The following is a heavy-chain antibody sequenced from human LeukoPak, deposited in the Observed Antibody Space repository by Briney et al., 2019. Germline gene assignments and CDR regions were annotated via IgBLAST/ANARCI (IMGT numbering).Heavy chain of an antibody. V-gene: IGHV3-30-3*01. J-gene: IGHJ4*02. Sequence: PGGSLRLSCAASGFSFSKYAMHWVRQAPGKGLEWVAVISFDETKKYYADSVKGRFTISRDNSNNTLFSQMNSVKTEDTAVYFCARMKVIKGASLDYWGQGSLVTVSS. CDR1: GFSFSKYA. CDR3: ARMKVIKGASLDY. D-gene: IGHD2-21*01. CDR2: ISFDETKK.